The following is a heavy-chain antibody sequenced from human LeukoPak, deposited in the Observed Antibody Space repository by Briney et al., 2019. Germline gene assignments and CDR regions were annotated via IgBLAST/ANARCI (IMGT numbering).Heavy chain of an antibody. CDR2: TYHGGST. CDR3: ARVIYCSGGSCYDGAWFDP. Sequence: SETLSLTCGVSGYSISSGYYWGWIRQPPGKGLEWIGSTYHGGSTYYNPSLKSRVTISVDTSKNQFSLKLSSLTAADTAVYYCARVIYCSGGSCYDGAWFDPWGQGTLVTVSS. D-gene: IGHD2-15*01. J-gene: IGHJ5*02. V-gene: IGHV4-38-2*01. CDR1: GYSISSGYY.